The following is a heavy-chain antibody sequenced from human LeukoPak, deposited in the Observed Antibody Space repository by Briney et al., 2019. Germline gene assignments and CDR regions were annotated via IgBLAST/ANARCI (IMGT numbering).Heavy chain of an antibody. CDR1: GFTFSRNG. Sequence: GGSLRLSCAASGFTFSRNGMHWVRQVPGKGLEWVALIYYDGSNKYYVDSVKGRFTISRDNSKNMLYLQMNSLRAEVTAVYYCARDLLYSGSYSWYFDLWGRGTLVSVSS. CDR2: IYYDGSNK. V-gene: IGHV3-33*01. D-gene: IGHD1-26*01. J-gene: IGHJ2*01. CDR3: ARDLLYSGSYSWYFDL.